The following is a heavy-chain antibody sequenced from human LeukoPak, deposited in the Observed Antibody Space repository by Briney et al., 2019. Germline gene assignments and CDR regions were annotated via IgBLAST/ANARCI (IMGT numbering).Heavy chain of an antibody. CDR1: GGSFSGYY. D-gene: IGHD3-3*01. V-gene: IGHV4-34*01. Sequence: SETLSLTCAVYGGSFSGYYWSWIRQPPGKGLEWIGEINHSGSTNYSPSLKSRVTISVDTSKNQFSLKLSSVTAADTAVYYCARTSTIFGVVIIHFDYWGQGTLVTVSS. CDR2: INHSGST. J-gene: IGHJ4*02. CDR3: ARTSTIFGVVIIHFDY.